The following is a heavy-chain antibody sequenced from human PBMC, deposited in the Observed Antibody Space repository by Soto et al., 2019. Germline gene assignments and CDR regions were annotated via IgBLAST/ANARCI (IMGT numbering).Heavy chain of an antibody. Sequence: PSETLSLTCTVSGDSISSTYWSWVRQPAGRGLEWIGRIYSSGSNNYNPSLESRVTMSVDTSKNQFSLTLRSMTAADTAVYYCARDMHAGFTHYFDPWGQGTLVTVSS. D-gene: IGHD1-26*01. V-gene: IGHV4-4*07. J-gene: IGHJ5*02. CDR3: ARDMHAGFTHYFDP. CDR1: GDSISSTY. CDR2: IYSSGSN.